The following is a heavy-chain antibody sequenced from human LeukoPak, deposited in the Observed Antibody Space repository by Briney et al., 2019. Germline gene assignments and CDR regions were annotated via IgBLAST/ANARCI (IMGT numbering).Heavy chain of an antibody. D-gene: IGHD6-19*01. J-gene: IGHJ3*02. CDR1: GYTLTGYY. CDR3: ATTTPAPKSLQWLVQGDDAFDI. Sequence: GASVKVSCKASGYTLTGYYIHWVRQAPGQGLEWMGWINPNSGGTNYAQKFQGRVTMTRDTSISTAYMELSRLRSDDTAVYYCATTTPAPKSLQWLVQGDDAFDIWGQGTMVTVSS. CDR2: INPNSGGT. V-gene: IGHV1-2*02.